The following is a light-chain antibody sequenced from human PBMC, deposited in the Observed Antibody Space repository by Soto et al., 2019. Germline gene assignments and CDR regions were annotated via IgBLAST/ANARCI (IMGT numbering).Light chain of an antibody. J-gene: IGKJ1*01. CDR3: QQRSNWPPT. CDR1: QSVRSN. CDR2: DAS. Sequence: ELVMTQSPSTLSVSPGERATLSCRASQSVRSNLAWYQQKPGQAPRLLIYDASNRATGIPARFSGSGSGTDFTLTISSLEPEDFAVYYCQQRSNWPPTFGQGTKVDIK. V-gene: IGKV3-11*01.